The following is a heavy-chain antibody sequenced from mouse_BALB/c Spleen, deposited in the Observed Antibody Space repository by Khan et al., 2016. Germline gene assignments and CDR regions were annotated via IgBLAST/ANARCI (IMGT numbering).Heavy chain of an antibody. D-gene: IGHD1-1*01. CDR2: IHSGSGGT. V-gene: IGHV1-15*01. Sequence: QVQLQQSGAELVRPGASVKLSCKALGYTFTDYEMHWVKQTPVHGLEWIGVIHSGSGGTAYNQKFKGKATLTADKSSSTDYMALSSLTSEDSAVYYSTRWSISTVVVDYFDYWGQGTTLTVSS. J-gene: IGHJ2*01. CDR3: TRWSISTVVVDYFDY. CDR1: GYTFTDYE.